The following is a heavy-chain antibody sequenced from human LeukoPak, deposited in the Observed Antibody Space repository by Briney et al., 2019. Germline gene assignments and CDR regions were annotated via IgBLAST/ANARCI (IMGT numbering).Heavy chain of an antibody. CDR1: GGTFSSYA. Sequence: SVKVSCKASGGTFSSYAISWVRQAPGQGLEWMGGIIPIFGTANYAQKFQGRVTITTDESTSTAYMELSSLRSEDTAVYYCARVPWVDDFWSGYYTGSWFDPWGQGTLVTVSS. CDR3: ARVPWVDDFWSGYYTGSWFDP. J-gene: IGHJ5*02. V-gene: IGHV1-69*05. CDR2: IIPIFGTA. D-gene: IGHD3-3*01.